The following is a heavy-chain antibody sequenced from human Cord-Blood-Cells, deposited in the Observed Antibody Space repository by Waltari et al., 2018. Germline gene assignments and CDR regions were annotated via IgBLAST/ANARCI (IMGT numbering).Heavy chain of an antibody. CDR1: GYTFHSYA. CDR2: INYGNGNT. V-gene: IGHV1-3*01. Sequence: VQLVQSGAEVKKPGASVKVSCKASGYTFHSYAMHWVRPAPGQRLAWMRLINYGNGNTKYSQKFQGRVTITRATSAGTAYMELSSLRSEDTAVYYCARPYSSSFWYFDLWGRGTLVTVSS. D-gene: IGHD6-13*01. CDR3: ARPYSSSFWYFDL. J-gene: IGHJ2*01.